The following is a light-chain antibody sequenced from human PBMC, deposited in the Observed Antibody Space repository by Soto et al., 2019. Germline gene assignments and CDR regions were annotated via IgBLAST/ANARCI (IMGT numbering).Light chain of an antibody. V-gene: IGKV3-11*01. Sequence: IVLTQSPATLSLSPWERATLSCWASQSVNRYLVWYQQKPGQAPRLLMYDASKRATGIPARFSGSGSGTDFTLTISSLEPEDFAVYYCQQRDIWPWTFGQGTKVDIK. CDR1: QSVNRY. J-gene: IGKJ1*01. CDR2: DAS. CDR3: QQRDIWPWT.